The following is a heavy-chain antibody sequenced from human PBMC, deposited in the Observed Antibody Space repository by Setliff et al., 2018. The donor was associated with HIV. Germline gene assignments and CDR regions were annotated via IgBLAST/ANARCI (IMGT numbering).Heavy chain of an antibody. CDR1: NYSINSGYYW. V-gene: IGHV4-4*02. J-gene: IGHJ6*03. D-gene: IGHD6-13*01. Sequence: PSETLSLTCAVSNYSINSGYYWWSWVRQPPGKGLEWIGEINHSGSTNYNPSLTSRVTMSVDTSKNQFSLKLRSVTAADTAVYYCARDLVAAGFRQEYYYYMDVWGKGTTVTVSS. CDR2: INHSGST. CDR3: ARDLVAAGFRQEYYYYMDV.